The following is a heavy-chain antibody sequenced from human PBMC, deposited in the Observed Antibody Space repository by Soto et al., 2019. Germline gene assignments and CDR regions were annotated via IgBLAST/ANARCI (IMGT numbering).Heavy chain of an antibody. CDR2: INHSGST. Sequence: TSETLSLTCAVYGGSFSGYYWSWIRQPPGKGLEWIGEINHSGSTNYNPSLKSRVTISVDTSKNQFSLKLSSVTAADTAVYYCARGLGGADYWGQGTLVTVSS. V-gene: IGHV4-34*01. CDR3: ARGLGGADY. CDR1: GGSFSGYY. J-gene: IGHJ4*02. D-gene: IGHD1-26*01.